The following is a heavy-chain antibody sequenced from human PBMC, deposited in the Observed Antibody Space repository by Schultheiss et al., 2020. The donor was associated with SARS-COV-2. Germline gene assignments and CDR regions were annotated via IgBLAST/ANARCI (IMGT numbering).Heavy chain of an antibody. D-gene: IGHD6-19*01. CDR2: INHSGST. V-gene: IGHV4-34*01. J-gene: IGHJ3*02. Sequence: SQTLSLTCTVSGGSINSYHWSWIRQPAGKGLEWIGEINHSGSTNYNPSLKSRVTISVDTSKNQFSLKLSSVTAADTAVYYCARRVAVAETRYRRAFDIWGQGTMVTVSS. CDR3: ARRVAVAETRYRRAFDI. CDR1: GGSINSYH.